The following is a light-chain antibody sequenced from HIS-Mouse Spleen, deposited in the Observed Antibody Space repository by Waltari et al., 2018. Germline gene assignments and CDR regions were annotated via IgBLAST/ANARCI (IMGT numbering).Light chain of an antibody. V-gene: IGKV1-9*01. CDR3: QQLNRYLPT. J-gene: IGKJ1*01. CDR1: QGIGSY. Sequence: DIQLTQSPAFLSASVGDRVPTTCRARQGIGSYLAWYQQKPGKAPKLLIYAASTLQSGVPSRFSGSEAGTEFTLTISSLQPEEFATYYCQQLNRYLPTLGQGPTVEI. CDR2: AAS.